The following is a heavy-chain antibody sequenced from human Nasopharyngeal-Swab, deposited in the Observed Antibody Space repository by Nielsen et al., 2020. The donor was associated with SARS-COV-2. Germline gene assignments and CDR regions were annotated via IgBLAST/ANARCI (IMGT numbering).Heavy chain of an antibody. Sequence: SETLSLTCTVSGGSISSYYWSWIRQPPGKGLEWIGYIYYSGSTYYNPSLKSRVTISVDTSKNQFSLKLSSVTAADTAVYYCARMAVTTGGFDYWGQGTLVTVSS. CDR3: ARMAVTTGGFDY. CDR2: IYYSGST. V-gene: IGHV4-59*08. J-gene: IGHJ4*02. D-gene: IGHD4-17*01. CDR1: GGSISSYY.